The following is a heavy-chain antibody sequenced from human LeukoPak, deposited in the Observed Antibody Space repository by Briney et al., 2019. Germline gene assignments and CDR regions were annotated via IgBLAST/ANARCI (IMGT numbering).Heavy chain of an antibody. J-gene: IGHJ5*02. CDR1: GFTFSSNA. Sequence: PGGSLRLSCAASGFTFSSNAMSWVRQAPGKGLEWVSAISGSGGSAFYADSVKGRFTISRDNSKNTPYLQMNSLRAEDTAVYYCAKDLGTTVTTGWFDPWGQGTLVTVSS. CDR3: AKDLGTTVTTGWFDP. V-gene: IGHV3-23*01. CDR2: ISGSGGSA. D-gene: IGHD4-17*01.